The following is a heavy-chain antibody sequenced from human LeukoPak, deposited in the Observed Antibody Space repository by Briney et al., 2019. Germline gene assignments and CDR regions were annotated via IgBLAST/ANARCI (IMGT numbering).Heavy chain of an antibody. Sequence: ASVKVTCKASGYTFTSYYMHWVRQAPGQGLEWMGIINPSGGSTSYAQKFQGRVTMTRDTSTSTVYMELSSLRSEDTAAYYCARDRGGYCSGTSCLRSDWFDPWGQGTLVTVSS. CDR3: ARDRGGYCSGTSCLRSDWFDP. CDR1: GYTFTSYY. D-gene: IGHD2-2*01. CDR2: INPSGGST. V-gene: IGHV1-46*01. J-gene: IGHJ5*02.